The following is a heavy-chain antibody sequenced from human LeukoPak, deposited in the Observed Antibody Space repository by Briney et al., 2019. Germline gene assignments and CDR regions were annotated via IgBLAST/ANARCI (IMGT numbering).Heavy chain of an antibody. V-gene: IGHV4-31*03. CDR1: GGSISSGGYY. J-gene: IGHJ4*02. CDR3: ARDSRDGYNFFWY. Sequence: SETLSLTCTVSGGSISSGGYYWSWLRQHPGKGLEWIGYIYYSGSTYYNPSLKSRVTISVDTSKNQFSLKLSSVTAADTAVYYCARDSRDGYNFFWYWGQGTLVTVSS. CDR2: IYYSGST. D-gene: IGHD5-24*01.